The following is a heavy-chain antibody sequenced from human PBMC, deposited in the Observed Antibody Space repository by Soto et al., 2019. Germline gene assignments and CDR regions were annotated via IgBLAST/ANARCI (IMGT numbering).Heavy chain of an antibody. J-gene: IGHJ4*02. CDR2: IIPILGIA. Sequence: QVQLVQSGAEVKKPGSSVKVSCKASGGTFSSYTISWVRQAPGQGLEWMGRIIPILGIANYAQKIQGRVTITADKSTSTAYMELSSLRSEDTAVYYCASTYYYDSSAPGSFDYWGQGTLVTVSS. CDR1: GGTFSSYT. D-gene: IGHD3-22*01. CDR3: ASTYYYDSSAPGSFDY. V-gene: IGHV1-69*02.